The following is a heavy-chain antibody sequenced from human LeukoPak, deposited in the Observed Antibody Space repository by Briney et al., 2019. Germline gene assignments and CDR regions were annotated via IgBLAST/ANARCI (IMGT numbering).Heavy chain of an antibody. CDR2: IRYDGTNK. D-gene: IGHD2/OR15-2a*01. CDR3: AKAGDTYHLLSRD. Sequence: GGSLRLSCAASGFNFNTYGIHWVRQAPGKGLEWVSFIRYDGTNKYYADAVKDRFTISRDNSKNTVSLQMNTLRPEDTAVYYCAKAGDTYHLLSRDWGQGTLVTVSS. V-gene: IGHV3-30*02. J-gene: IGHJ4*02. CDR1: GFNFNTYG.